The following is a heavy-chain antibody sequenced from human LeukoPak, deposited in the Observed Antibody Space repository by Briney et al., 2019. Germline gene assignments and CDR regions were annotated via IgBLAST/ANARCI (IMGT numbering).Heavy chain of an antibody. J-gene: IGHJ4*02. CDR2: INTNTGNS. Sequence: ASVKVSCKASGYTFTTYAMNWVRQAPGQGLEWMGWINTNTGNSTYAQGFTGRFVFSLDTSVSTAYLQISSLKAEDTAVYYCATEYSSSYFDYWGQGTLVTVSS. V-gene: IGHV7-4-1*02. CDR3: ATEYSSSYFDY. CDR1: GYTFTTYA. D-gene: IGHD6-6*01.